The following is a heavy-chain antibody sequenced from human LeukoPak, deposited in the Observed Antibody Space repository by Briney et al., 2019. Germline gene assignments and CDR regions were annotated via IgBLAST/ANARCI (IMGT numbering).Heavy chain of an antibody. D-gene: IGHD5-24*01. V-gene: IGHV1-2*02. CDR3: ARDKKMAAPYYFDC. J-gene: IGHJ4*02. Sequence: ASVKVSCKASGYTFTGYYIHWVRQAPGQGLEWMAWINPNSGGTNFAQKFQGRLTMTRDTSISTAYMELSRLRSDDTAVYYCARDKKMAAPYYFDCWGQGTQVTVSS. CDR1: GYTFTGYY. CDR2: INPNSGGT.